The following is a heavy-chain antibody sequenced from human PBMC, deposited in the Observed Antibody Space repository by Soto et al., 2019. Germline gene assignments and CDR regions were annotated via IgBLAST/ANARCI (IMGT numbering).Heavy chain of an antibody. CDR1: GYTFTSYG. CDR2: ISAYNGNT. J-gene: IGHJ4*02. Sequence: QVQLVQSGAEVKKPGASVKVSCKASGYTFTSYGISWVRQAPGQGLEWMGWISAYNGNTNYAQKPEGRVTMTTDTPTSTAYRERRSLRSDDRAVYYCGRVAAVEFFDSWGQETLLPVS. CDR3: GRVAAVEFFDS. V-gene: IGHV1-18*01. D-gene: IGHD1-1*01.